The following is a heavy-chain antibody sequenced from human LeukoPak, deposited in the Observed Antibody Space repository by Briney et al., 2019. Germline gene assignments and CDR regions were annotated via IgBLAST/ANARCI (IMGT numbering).Heavy chain of an antibody. J-gene: IGHJ4*02. Sequence: SETLSLTCAVSGGSISSGGYSWSWIRQPPGKGLEWIGYIYHSGSTYYNPSLKSRVTISVDRSKNQFSLKLSSVTAADTAVYYCARVVRYSGRGHYFDYWGQGTLVTVSS. CDR2: IYHSGST. CDR1: GGSISSGGYS. V-gene: IGHV4-30-2*01. CDR3: ARVVRYSGRGHYFDY. D-gene: IGHD1-26*01.